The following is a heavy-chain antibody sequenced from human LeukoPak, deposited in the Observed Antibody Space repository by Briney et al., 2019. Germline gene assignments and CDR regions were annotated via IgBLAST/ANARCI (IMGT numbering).Heavy chain of an antibody. CDR2: ISSSSGYI. CDR3: AGGATTNDY. D-gene: IGHD5-12*01. V-gene: IGHV3-21*01. CDR1: GFTFSSYS. Sequence: PGGSLRLSYAASGFTFSSYSMNWVRQAPGKGLEWVSSISSSSGYIYYADSVKGRFTISRDNAKNSLYLQMNSLRAEDTAVYYCAGGATTNDYWGQGTLVTVSS. J-gene: IGHJ4*02.